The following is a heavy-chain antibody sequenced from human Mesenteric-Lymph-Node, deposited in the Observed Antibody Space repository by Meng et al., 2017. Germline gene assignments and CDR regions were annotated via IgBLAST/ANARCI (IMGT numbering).Heavy chain of an antibody. V-gene: IGHV1-69*06. Sequence: VQLCHAGVEVKKPGSSVKFSVKASGGTFSSYAISWERPAPGQGLEWMGGIIPIFGTANYAQKFQGRVTITADKSTSTAYMELSSLRSEDTAVYYCARVGSEWLLHWGQGTLVTVSS. CDR3: ARVGSEWLLH. CDR1: GGTFSSYA. D-gene: IGHD6-19*01. CDR2: IIPIFGTA. J-gene: IGHJ4*02.